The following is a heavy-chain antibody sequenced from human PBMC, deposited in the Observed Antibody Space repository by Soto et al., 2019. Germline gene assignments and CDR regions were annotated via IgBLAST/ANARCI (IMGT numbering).Heavy chain of an antibody. J-gene: IGHJ2*01. D-gene: IGHD7-27*01. CDR1: GFIFRSYG. V-gene: IGHV3-23*01. CDR3: ATATWGYWYFDL. Sequence: EVQLLESGGGLVQPGGSLRLSCAASGFIFRSYGMSWVRQAPGKGLEWVSAISGSGDSPYYADSVKGRFTVSRDNAKNTPYLQMTSLRAEDTAVYYCATATWGYWYFDLWGRGTLVTVSS. CDR2: ISGSGDSP.